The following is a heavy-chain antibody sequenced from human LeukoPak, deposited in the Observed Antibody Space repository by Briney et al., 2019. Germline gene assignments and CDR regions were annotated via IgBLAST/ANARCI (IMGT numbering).Heavy chain of an antibody. Sequence: ASVKVSCKASGGTFSSYAISWVRQAPGQGLEWMGWISAYNGNTNYAQKLQGRVTMTTDTSTSTAYMELRSLRSDDTAVYYCARDRGIAVAGTVIRDERWFDPWGQGTLVTVSS. CDR3: ARDRGIAVAGTVIRDERWFDP. CDR2: ISAYNGNT. D-gene: IGHD6-19*01. CDR1: GGTFSSYA. J-gene: IGHJ5*02. V-gene: IGHV1-18*01.